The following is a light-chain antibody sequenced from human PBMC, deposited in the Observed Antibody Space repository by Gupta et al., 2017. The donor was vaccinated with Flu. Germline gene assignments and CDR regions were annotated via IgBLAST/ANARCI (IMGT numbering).Light chain of an antibody. J-gene: IGLJ2*01. Sequence: GDALPNQYAYWCQQKPGQAPVLVIYKDSERPSGIPVRFSGSSSGTTVTLTISGVQAEDEADYYCQSADSSGTFVLFGGGTKLTVL. CDR1: ALPNQY. CDR2: KDS. CDR3: QSADSSGTFVL. V-gene: IGLV3-25*03.